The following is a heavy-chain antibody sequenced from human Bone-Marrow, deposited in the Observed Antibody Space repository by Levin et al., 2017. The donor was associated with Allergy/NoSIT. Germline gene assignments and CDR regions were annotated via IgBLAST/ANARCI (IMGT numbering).Heavy chain of an antibody. J-gene: IGHJ4*02. Sequence: SGGSLRLSCAASGFTFSAYPMHWVRQAPGKGLEWVSLMLSDGSNAYYADSVKGRFTISRANSKNTLFLQMNGLRADNTPVYDCAREAATGGQHFDYWGRGTPVTVSS. CDR3: AREAATGGQHFDY. CDR1: GFTFSAYP. D-gene: IGHD6-13*01. CDR2: MLSDGSNA. V-gene: IGHV3-30-3*01.